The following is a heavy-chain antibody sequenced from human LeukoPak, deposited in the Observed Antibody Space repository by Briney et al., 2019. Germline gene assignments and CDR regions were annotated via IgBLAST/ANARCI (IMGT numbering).Heavy chain of an antibody. CDR3: ARGAGVYYYGMDV. V-gene: IGHV3-23*01. CDR2: ISGGGSAT. J-gene: IGHJ6*02. Sequence: GGSLRLSCAASGFTFSNYGLSWVRQAPGKGLEWVSAISGGGSATYYADSVKGRFTISRDNSKNTLFLQMNTLRVDDTAVYYCARGAGVYYYGMDVWGQGTSVTVSS. CDR1: GFTFSNYG.